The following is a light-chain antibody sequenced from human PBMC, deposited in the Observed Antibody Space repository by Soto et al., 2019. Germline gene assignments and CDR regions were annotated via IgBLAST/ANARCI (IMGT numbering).Light chain of an antibody. CDR1: QGISSY. CDR3: QQYYSYPPT. V-gene: IGKV1-8*01. CDR2: AAS. J-gene: IGKJ1*01. Sequence: AIRMTQSPSSLSASTGDRVTITCRARQGISSYLAWYQQKPGKAPKLLIYAASTLQIGVPSRFSGSGSGTDFTLTISCLQSEDFATYYCQQYYSYPPTFGQGTTVDIK.